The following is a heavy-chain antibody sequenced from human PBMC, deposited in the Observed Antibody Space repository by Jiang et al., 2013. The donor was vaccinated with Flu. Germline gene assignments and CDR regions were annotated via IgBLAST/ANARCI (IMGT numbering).Heavy chain of an antibody. J-gene: IGHJ2*01. Sequence: GPGLVKPSETLSLTCTVSGGSINSDYWSWIRQPPGKGLEWMGYILYSGSTNYNPSLKSRLTISLDTSKDQFSLRLSSVTAADTAVYYCARLNYFDSNGYYYKYWYFDLWGRGTLVTVSP. V-gene: IGHV4-59*13. CDR2: ILYSGST. CDR3: ARLNYFDSNGYYYKYWYFDL. D-gene: IGHD3-22*01. CDR1: GGSINSDY.